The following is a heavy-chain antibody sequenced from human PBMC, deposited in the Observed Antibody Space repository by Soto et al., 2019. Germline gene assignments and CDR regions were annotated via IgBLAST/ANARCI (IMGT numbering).Heavy chain of an antibody. Sequence: GASVKVSCKTSGYTFIGYYIHWVRQAPGQGLEWVGWINPNSGATNYAQKLQGRVTMTRDRSISTAYMELSRLRSDDTAVYYCARDLVSTIDDFDYWGQGTQVTVSS. J-gene: IGHJ4*02. D-gene: IGHD5-12*01. CDR3: ARDLVSTIDDFDY. CDR2: INPNSGAT. CDR1: GYTFIGYY. V-gene: IGHV1-2*02.